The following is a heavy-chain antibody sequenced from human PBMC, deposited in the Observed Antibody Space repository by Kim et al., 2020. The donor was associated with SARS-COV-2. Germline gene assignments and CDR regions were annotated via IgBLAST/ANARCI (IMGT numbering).Heavy chain of an antibody. V-gene: IGHV5-10-1*01. D-gene: IGHD5-18*01. CDR3: ASHPGELWADDY. Sequence: NYSPSFQGHVTISADKSISTAYLQWSSLKASDTAMYYCASHPGELWADDYWGQGTLVTVSS. J-gene: IGHJ4*02.